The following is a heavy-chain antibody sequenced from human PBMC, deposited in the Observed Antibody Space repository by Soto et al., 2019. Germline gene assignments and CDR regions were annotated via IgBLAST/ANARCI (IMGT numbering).Heavy chain of an antibody. CDR2: ISAYNGNT. V-gene: IGHV1-18*04. Sequence: ASVKVSCKASGYTFTSYGISWVRQAPGQGLEWMGWISAYNGNTNYAQKLQGRVTMTTDTSTSTAYMELRSLRSDDTAVYYCARDRMTTVTTLYYYGMDVWGQGTTVTVSS. D-gene: IGHD4-4*01. J-gene: IGHJ6*02. CDR1: GYTFTSYG. CDR3: ARDRMTTVTTLYYYGMDV.